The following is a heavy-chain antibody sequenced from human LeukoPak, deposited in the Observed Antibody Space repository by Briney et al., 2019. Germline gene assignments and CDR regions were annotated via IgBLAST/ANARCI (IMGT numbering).Heavy chain of an antibody. Sequence: SETLSLTCAVYGGSSRGYYWSWIRQPPGKGLEWIGEINHSGSTNYNPSLKSRVTISVDTSKNQFSLKLSSVTAADTAVYYCASGYSSGWLDYWGQGTLVTVSS. D-gene: IGHD6-19*01. J-gene: IGHJ4*02. V-gene: IGHV4-34*01. CDR3: ASGYSSGWLDY. CDR1: GGSSRGYY. CDR2: INHSGST.